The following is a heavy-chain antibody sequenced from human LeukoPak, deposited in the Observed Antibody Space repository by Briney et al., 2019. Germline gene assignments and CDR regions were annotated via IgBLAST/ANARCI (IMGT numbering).Heavy chain of an antibody. CDR1: GGSISSYY. Sequence: SETLSLTCTVSGGSISSYYWSWIRQPPGKGLEWIGFIYYSGSTYYNPSFKSRITISVDTSKNQCSLKLSSVTAADTAVYYCARRGGGGNPTDGAFDIWGQGTMVTVSS. CDR2: IYYSGST. V-gene: IGHV4-30-4*01. D-gene: IGHD4-23*01. CDR3: ARRGGGGNPTDGAFDI. J-gene: IGHJ3*02.